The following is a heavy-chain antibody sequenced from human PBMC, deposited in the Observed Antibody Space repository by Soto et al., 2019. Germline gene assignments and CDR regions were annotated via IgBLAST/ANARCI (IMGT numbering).Heavy chain of an antibody. V-gene: IGHV3-23*01. Sequence: LRLSCAASGFTFSSYAMSWVRQAPGKGLEWVSAISGSGGSTYYADSVKGRFTISRDNSKNTLYLQMNSLRAEDTAVYYCAAMVRGVIITKPENYYYGMDVWGQGTTVTVSS. CDR2: ISGSGGST. D-gene: IGHD3-10*01. CDR3: AAMVRGVIITKPENYYYGMDV. J-gene: IGHJ6*02. CDR1: GFTFSSYA.